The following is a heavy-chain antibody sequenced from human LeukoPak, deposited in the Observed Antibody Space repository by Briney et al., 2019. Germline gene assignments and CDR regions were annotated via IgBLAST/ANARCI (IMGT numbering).Heavy chain of an antibody. CDR2: MNPNSGNT. V-gene: IGHV1-8*01. CDR1: GYTFTSYD. Sequence: ASVKVSCKASGYTFTSYDTNWVRQATGQGLEWMGWMNPNSGNTGYAQKFQGRVTMTRNTSISTAYMELSSLRSEDTAVYYCARGLGGSYYYYYGMDVWGQGTTVTVSS. CDR3: ARGLGGSYYYYYGMDV. D-gene: IGHD3-16*01. J-gene: IGHJ6*02.